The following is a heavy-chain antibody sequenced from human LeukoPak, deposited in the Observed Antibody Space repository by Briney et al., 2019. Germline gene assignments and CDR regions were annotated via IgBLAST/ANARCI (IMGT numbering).Heavy chain of an antibody. CDR3: ARVLYESIAARPRFDAFDI. Sequence: GASVKVSCKASGYTFTGYYMHWVRQAPGQGLEWMGWISPNSGGTNYAQKFQGRVTMTRDTSISTAYMELSRPRSDDTAVYYCARVLYESIAARPRFDAFDIWGQGTMVTVSS. V-gene: IGHV1-2*02. D-gene: IGHD6-6*01. CDR1: GYTFTGYY. CDR2: ISPNSGGT. J-gene: IGHJ3*02.